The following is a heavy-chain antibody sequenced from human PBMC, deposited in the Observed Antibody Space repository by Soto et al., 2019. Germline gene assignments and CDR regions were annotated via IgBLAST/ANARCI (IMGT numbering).Heavy chain of an antibody. CDR3: ARGSIVVVPDYYYYYGMDV. Sequence: SETLSLTCAVSGGSIISSNWWSLVRQPPGKGLEWIGEIYHSGSTNYNPSLKSRVTISVDKSKNQFSLKLSSVTAADTAVYYCARGSIVVVPDYYYYYGMDVWGQGTTVTVSS. CDR2: IYHSGST. CDR1: GGSIISSNW. J-gene: IGHJ6*02. D-gene: IGHD2-2*01. V-gene: IGHV4-4*02.